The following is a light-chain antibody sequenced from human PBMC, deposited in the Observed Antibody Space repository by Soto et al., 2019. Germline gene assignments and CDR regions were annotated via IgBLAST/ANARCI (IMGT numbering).Light chain of an antibody. J-gene: IGKJ4*01. V-gene: IGKV1-9*01. CDR3: QQLNSYPLT. Sequence: QLTQSPSSLSASIGDRVTITCRASQGIATYLAWYQQKPGQAPNLLIYSASTLQSGVPSRFSGGGSATEFTLTISSQQPEDFATYYCQQLNSYPLTFGGGTKVEI. CDR2: SAS. CDR1: QGIATY.